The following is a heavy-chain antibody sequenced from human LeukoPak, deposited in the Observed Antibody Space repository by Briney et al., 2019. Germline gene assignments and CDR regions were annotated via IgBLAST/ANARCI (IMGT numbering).Heavy chain of an antibody. CDR2: INAGNGNT. CDR3: ARTYYDYVWGSYRYTGYFDY. CDR1: GYTFTSYA. Sequence: GASVKVSCKASGYTFTSYAMHWVRQAPGQRLEWMGWINAGNGNTKYSQKFQGRVTITRDTSASTAYMELSSLRSKDTAVYYCARTYYDYVWGSYRYTGYFDYWGQGTLVTVSS. V-gene: IGHV1-3*01. J-gene: IGHJ4*02. D-gene: IGHD3-16*02.